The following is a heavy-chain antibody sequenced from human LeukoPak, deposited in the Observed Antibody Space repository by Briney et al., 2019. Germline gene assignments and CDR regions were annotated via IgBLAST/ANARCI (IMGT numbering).Heavy chain of an antibody. CDR3: AGDHQDYGANSALWY. D-gene: IGHD4-23*01. CDR1: VVSIRRYY. V-gene: IGHV4-4*07. Sequence: PSETLSFTCTVCVVSIRRYYCSWFRQPAVKWLHWVGRIQTSGSTIYKPSLESRIIMSVDTSKNQFSLKLASVTAADTAVYYCAGDHQDYGANSALWYLGQGTLGIVSS. J-gene: IGHJ4*02. CDR2: IQTSGST.